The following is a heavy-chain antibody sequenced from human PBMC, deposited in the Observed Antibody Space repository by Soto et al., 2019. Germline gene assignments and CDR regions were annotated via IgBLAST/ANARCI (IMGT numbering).Heavy chain of an antibody. CDR2: INHSESA. Sequence: PSETLSLTCAVYGGSFSGYYWSWIRQPPGKGLEWIGEINHSESANYNPSLKSRVTISVDTSKNQFSLKLSSVTAADTAVYYCARGRRASTFDYWGQGTLVTVSS. CDR1: GGSFSGYY. CDR3: ARGRRASTFDY. V-gene: IGHV4-34*01. J-gene: IGHJ4*02. D-gene: IGHD1-26*01.